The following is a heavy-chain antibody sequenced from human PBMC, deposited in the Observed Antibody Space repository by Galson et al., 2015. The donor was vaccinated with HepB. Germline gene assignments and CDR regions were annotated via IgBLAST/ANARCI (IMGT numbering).Heavy chain of an antibody. CDR2: MNPNSGNT. Sequence: SVKVSCKASGYTFTSYDINWVRQATGQGLEWMGWMNPNSGNTGYAQKFQGRVTMTRNTSISTAYMELSSLRSEDTAVYYCARGVPLGYCSSTSCYGPPVKRKYYFDYWGQGTLVTVSS. CDR1: GYTFTSYD. CDR3: ARGVPLGYCSSTSCYGPPVKRKYYFDY. D-gene: IGHD2-2*01. V-gene: IGHV1-8*01. J-gene: IGHJ4*02.